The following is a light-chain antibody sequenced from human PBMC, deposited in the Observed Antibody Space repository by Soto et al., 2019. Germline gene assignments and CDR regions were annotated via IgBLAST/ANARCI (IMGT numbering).Light chain of an antibody. Sequence: DIQMTQSPSSLSASVGDRVTITCRASQNIDTFLNWYQHKPGTAPKLLIDAASSLQSGVPSRFSATGSGTDFSLTISILQPEDFATYYCQQSYSVRWSFGQGTKVEIK. J-gene: IGKJ1*01. V-gene: IGKV1-39*01. CDR3: QQSYSVRWS. CDR2: AAS. CDR1: QNIDTF.